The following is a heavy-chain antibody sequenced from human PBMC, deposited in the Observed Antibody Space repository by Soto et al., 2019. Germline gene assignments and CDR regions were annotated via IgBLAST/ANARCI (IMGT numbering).Heavy chain of an antibody. CDR3: AMKRGWVVY. Sequence: QVHVVQSGAEVKKAGASVKVSCKASGYSFTGNSMHWVRQAPGQGLEWMGWINPNNGGTNYAQKFQGRVTMTRDTSISTAYMDLSRLTSDDTAVYYCAMKRGWVVYWGQGTLVTVSS. CDR1: GYSFTGNS. D-gene: IGHD6-19*01. CDR2: INPNNGGT. V-gene: IGHV1-2*02. J-gene: IGHJ4*02.